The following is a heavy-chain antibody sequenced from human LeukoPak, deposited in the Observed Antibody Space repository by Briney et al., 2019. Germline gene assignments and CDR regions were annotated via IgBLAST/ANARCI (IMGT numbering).Heavy chain of an antibody. V-gene: IGHV4-34*01. CDR1: GGSFSGYY. CDR3: ARSSIYRAVRYYYYMDV. Sequence: SETLSLTCAVYGGSFSGYYWSWIRQPPGKGLEWIGEINHSGSTNYNPSLKSRVTISVDTSKNQFSLKLSSVTAADTAVYYCARSSIYRAVRYYYYMDVWGQGTTVTVSS. J-gene: IGHJ6*03. CDR2: INHSGST. D-gene: IGHD3-16*02.